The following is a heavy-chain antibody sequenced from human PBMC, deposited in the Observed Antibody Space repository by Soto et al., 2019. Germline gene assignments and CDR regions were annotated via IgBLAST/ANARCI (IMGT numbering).Heavy chain of an antibody. CDR2: IVPSESYV. D-gene: IGHD6-13*01. CDR1: RYSFTNNS. J-gene: IGHJ6*03. Sequence: PLESLKISCNASRYSFTNNSISCVRPMPGKRLERMGRIVPSESYVNYSASFEGHVTISVDKSISSAYLQWNSLKASDTAVYYCASQIWYCTLSAGYIDVWGQGTMVTVSS. CDR3: ASQIWYCTLSAGYIDV. V-gene: IGHV5-10-1*01.